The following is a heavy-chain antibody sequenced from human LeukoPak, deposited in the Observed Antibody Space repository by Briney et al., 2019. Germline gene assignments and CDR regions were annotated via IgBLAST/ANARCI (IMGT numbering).Heavy chain of an antibody. CDR3: ARDPLMVRGVFDMDV. CDR1: GGSISSYY. Sequence: SETLSLTCTVSGGSISSYYWSWIRQPPGKGLEWIGYIFYTGTTNYNPSLKSRVTISVDRSKNQFSLKLSSVTAADTAVYYCARDPLMVRGVFDMDVWGKGTTVTVSS. V-gene: IGHV4-59*12. CDR2: IFYTGTT. D-gene: IGHD3-10*01. J-gene: IGHJ6*03.